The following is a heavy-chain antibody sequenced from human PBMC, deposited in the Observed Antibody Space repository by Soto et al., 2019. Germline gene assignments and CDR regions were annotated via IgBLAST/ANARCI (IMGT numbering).Heavy chain of an antibody. J-gene: IGHJ6*02. CDR1: GGTFSSYA. CDR2: IIPIFGTA. V-gene: IGHV1-69*13. CDR3: AGPPELTRIYYYYGWDGMDV. D-gene: IGHD1-26*01. Sequence: SVKVSCKASGGTFSSYAISWVRRAPGQGLEWFGGIIPIFGTANYAQKFQGRVAITADESTSTAYMELSSLRSEDTAVYYCAGPPELTRIYYYYGWDGMDVWGQGTTVTVSS.